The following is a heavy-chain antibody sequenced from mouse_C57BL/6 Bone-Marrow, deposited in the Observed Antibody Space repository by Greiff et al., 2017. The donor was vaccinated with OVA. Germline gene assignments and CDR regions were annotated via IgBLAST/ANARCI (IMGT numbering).Heavy chain of an antibody. CDR1: GFTFSSYG. J-gene: IGHJ2*01. V-gene: IGHV5-6*01. CDR2: ISSRGSYT. Sequence: EVNVVESGGDLVKPGGSLKLSCAASGFTFSSYGMSWVRQTPDTRLAWVATISSRGSYTYYPDCVKGRFPLSRDNAKNTLYPQMSRLKSEDTARYYCARHGISNWDYWGQGTTLTVSA. D-gene: IGHD4-1*01. CDR3: ARHGISNWDY.